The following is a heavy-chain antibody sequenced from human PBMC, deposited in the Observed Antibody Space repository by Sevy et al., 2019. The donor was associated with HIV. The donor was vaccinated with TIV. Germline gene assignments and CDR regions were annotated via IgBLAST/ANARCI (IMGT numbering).Heavy chain of an antibody. CDR3: ARDPRMYGDYLLAYFDY. D-gene: IGHD2-8*01. CDR1: GLTPSTYG. J-gene: IGHJ4*02. CDR2: IGYDGSNK. Sequence: GGSLRLSCAASGLTPSTYGMHWVRQAPGKGLEWVALIGYDGSNKYYADSVRGRFTISRDNSKNTLFLQMDSLRGEDTAVYYCARDPRMYGDYLLAYFDYWGQGTLVTVSS. V-gene: IGHV3-33*01.